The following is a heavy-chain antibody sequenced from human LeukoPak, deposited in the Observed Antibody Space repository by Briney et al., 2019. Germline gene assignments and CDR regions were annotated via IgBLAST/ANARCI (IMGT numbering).Heavy chain of an antibody. CDR2: IIPIFGTA. V-gene: IGHV1-69*13. J-gene: IGHJ4*02. CDR3: ARGGVAIQDLNYFDY. Sequence: SVKVSCKASGGTFSSYAISWVRQAPGQGLEWMGGIIPIFGTANYAQKFQGRVTITADESTSTAYMELSSLRSEDTAVYYCARGGVAIQDLNYFDYWGQGTLVTVSS. D-gene: IGHD2-21*01. CDR1: GGTFSSYA.